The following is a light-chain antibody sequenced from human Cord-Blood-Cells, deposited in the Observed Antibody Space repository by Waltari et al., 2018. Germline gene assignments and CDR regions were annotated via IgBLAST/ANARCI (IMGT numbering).Light chain of an antibody. CDR1: RSDVGGFNY. V-gene: IGLV2-11*02. CDR3: CSYAGSYTWV. Sequence: QSALTPPRSLYGSPGQPVTISCTGTRSDVGGFNYVSWYQQHPGKAPNRMIYDVSKRPSGVPDRFSGSKSGNTASLTISGLQAEDEADYYCCSYAGSYTWVFGGGTKLTVL. CDR2: DVS. J-gene: IGLJ3*02.